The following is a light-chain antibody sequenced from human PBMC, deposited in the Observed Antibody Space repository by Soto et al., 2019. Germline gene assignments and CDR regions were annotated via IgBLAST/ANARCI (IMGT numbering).Light chain of an antibody. V-gene: IGKV3-20*01. CDR3: QQYGSSPWT. CDR1: QSVSSSY. CDR2: GAS. J-gene: IGKJ1*01. Sequence: EIVLTQSPGTLSLSPGERATLSCRASQSVSSSYLAWYQQKPGQAPRLLIYGASSRATGIPDRFSGSGSGTDFTLTISRLEPEDLAVYYCQQYGSSPWTFGQRTKLEIK.